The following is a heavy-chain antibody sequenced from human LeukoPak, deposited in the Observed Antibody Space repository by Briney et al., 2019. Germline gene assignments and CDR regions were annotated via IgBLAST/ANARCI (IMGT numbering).Heavy chain of an antibody. D-gene: IGHD2-15*01. CDR1: GCTFGNYW. J-gene: IGHJ4*02. CDR2: IKESGSEK. Sequence: GGSLRLSCAASGCTFGNYWMTWVRQAPGKGMEWLANIKESGSEKYYVDFVKGRFTISRDNAKNSLCRQRNGLRVEDTVVHYRVRVWGERGKCSGGTCNNPQFDYWGRGTLVTVSS. CDR3: VRVWGERGKCSGGTCNNPQFDY. V-gene: IGHV3-7*01.